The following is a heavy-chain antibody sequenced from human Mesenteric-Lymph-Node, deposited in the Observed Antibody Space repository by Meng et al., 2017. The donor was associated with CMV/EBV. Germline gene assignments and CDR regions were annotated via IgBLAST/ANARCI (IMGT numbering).Heavy chain of an antibody. J-gene: IGHJ4*02. CDR2: IYRGGST. V-gene: IGHV3-NL1*01. CDR3: AGRDFGDYPYFDY. CDR1: GFIFSNYA. D-gene: IGHD4-17*01. Sequence: GESLKISCVASGFIFSNYAIHWVRQAPGKGLEWVSLIYRGGSTYYADSVKGRFTISRDSSKNTLNLQMNSLRPEDTAVYYCAGRDFGDYPYFDYWSQGTLVTVSS.